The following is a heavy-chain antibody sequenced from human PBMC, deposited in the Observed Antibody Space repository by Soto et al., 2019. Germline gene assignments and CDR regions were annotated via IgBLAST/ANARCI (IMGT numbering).Heavy chain of an antibody. V-gene: IGHV3-30*18. CDR1: GFTFSTYG. D-gene: IGHD3-22*01. CDR2: ISSDGKSE. CDR3: AKTITTYSGDSRGRGALVDY. Sequence: QVQLVESGGGVVQPGRSLRLSCAASGFTFSTYGMHWVRQPPGKGLEWGAVISSDGKSEHYADPVKGRFSISRDNSQHTLSLQMYSLRVEDTAVYYCAKTITTYSGDSRGRGALVDYWGQGTLVTVSS. J-gene: IGHJ4*02.